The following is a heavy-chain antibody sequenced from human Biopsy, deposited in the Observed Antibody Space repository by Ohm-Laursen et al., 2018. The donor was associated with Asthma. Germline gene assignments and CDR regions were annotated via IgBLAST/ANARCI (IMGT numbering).Heavy chain of an antibody. D-gene: IGHD3-9*01. V-gene: IGHV3-21*04. CDR3: AKAERYFDWYWFDP. CDR2: ISSGSDYI. CDR1: GFNFSYYS. Sequence: SLRLSCAASGFNFSYYSMIWVRQAPGTGLEWVAAISSGSDYIFYADSVKGRFTISRDNSKSTLYLQMNSLRAEDTAVYYCAKAERYFDWYWFDPWGQGTLVTVSS. J-gene: IGHJ5*02.